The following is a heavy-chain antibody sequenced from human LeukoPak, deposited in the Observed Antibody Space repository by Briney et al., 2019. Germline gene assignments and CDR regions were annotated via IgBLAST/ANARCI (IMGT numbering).Heavy chain of an antibody. J-gene: IGHJ4*02. Sequence: GRSLRLSCAAYGFTFSSYAMHWVRQAPGKGLEWVAVISYDGSNKYYADSVKGRFTISRDNSKNTLYLQMNSLRAEDTAVYYCASGITYYYDSSGYGDYWGQGTLVTVSS. CDR1: GFTFSSYA. CDR2: ISYDGSNK. V-gene: IGHV3-30-3*01. CDR3: ASGITYYYDSSGYGDY. D-gene: IGHD3-22*01.